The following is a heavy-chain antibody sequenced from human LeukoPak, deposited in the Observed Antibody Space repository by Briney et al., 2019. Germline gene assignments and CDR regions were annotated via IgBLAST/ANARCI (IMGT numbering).Heavy chain of an antibody. J-gene: IGHJ4*02. D-gene: IGHD1-1*01. V-gene: IGHV3-7*01. Sequence: GGSLRLSRPATVLSISNFWIHGVRQAGGKGLEGVAIIDKDGNEIKYVDSVKGRFTLSRDNAKNSVFLQMNSLRTEDTALYYCVTDGDKWNDFEYWGQGTLVTVSS. CDR2: IDKDGNEI. CDR1: VLSISNFW. CDR3: VTDGDKWNDFEY.